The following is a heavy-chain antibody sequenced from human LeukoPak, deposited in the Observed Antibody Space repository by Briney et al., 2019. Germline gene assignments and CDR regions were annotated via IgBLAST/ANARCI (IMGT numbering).Heavy chain of an antibody. CDR1: GSTLSSSA. CDR3: VKDMRLQRHCFYD. Sequence: GGSVSLSCAASGSTLSSSATSWARQAPGKGLEWVSAISGSGGSTYYADSVKGRFTISRDNSKNTMYLEMNSLRAEDTAVYYCVKDMRLQRHCFYDWGQGTLVTVSS. V-gene: IGHV3-23*01. CDR2: ISGSGGST. D-gene: IGHD5-24*01. J-gene: IGHJ4*02.